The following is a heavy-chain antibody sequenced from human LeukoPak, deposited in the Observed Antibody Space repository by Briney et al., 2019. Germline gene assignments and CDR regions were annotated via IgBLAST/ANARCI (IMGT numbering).Heavy chain of an antibody. CDR1: GDTVSSNSAA. CDR2: TYYKSKWYH. CDR3: ARGDQGFDY. V-gene: IGHV6-1*01. Sequence: SQTLSLTCAVSGDTVSSNSAAWNWITQSPARGLEWLVRTYYKSKWYHNYAVSVKSRITIHPDTSQNPFSLQLNSVTPEDTAVYYCARGDQGFDYWGQGTLVTVSS. J-gene: IGHJ4*02.